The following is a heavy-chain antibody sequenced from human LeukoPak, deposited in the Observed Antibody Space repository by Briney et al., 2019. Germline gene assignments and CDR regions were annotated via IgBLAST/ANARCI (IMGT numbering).Heavy chain of an antibody. V-gene: IGHV1-69*05. J-gene: IGHJ6*03. CDR1: GCTFSSYT. Sequence: SVKVSCKASGCTFSSYTISWVRQAPGQGLEWMGRIIPIFGTANYAQKFQGRVTITTDESTSTAYMELSSLRSEDTAVYYCARETVTTTRGPSTYYYYYMDVWGKGTTVTVSS. CDR3: ARETVTTTRGPSTYYYYYMDV. CDR2: IIPIFGTA. D-gene: IGHD4-11*01.